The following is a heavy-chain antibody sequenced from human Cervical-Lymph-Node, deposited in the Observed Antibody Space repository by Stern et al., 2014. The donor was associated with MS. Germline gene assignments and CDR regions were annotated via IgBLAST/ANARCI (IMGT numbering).Heavy chain of an antibody. CDR3: ARDSLGGTTIFGVVPDIIIEVNWYFDL. CDR2: INPSGGST. D-gene: IGHD3-3*01. V-gene: IGHV1-46*01. CDR1: GYTFTSYY. J-gene: IGHJ2*01. Sequence: QLVQSGAEVKKPGASVKVSCKASGYTFTSYYMHWVRQAPGQGLEWMGIINPSGGSTSYAQKFQGRVTMTRDTSTSTVYMELSSLRSEDTAVYYCARDSLGGTTIFGVVPDIIIEVNWYFDLWGRGTLVTVSS.